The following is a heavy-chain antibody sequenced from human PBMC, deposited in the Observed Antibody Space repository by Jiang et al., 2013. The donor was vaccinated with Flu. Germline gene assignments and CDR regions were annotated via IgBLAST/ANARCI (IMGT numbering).Heavy chain of an antibody. Sequence: QVTISADKSISTAYLQWSSLKASDTAMYYCARRESSGWYYFDYWGQGTLVTVSS. J-gene: IGHJ4*02. D-gene: IGHD6-19*01. CDR3: ARRESSGWYYFDY. V-gene: IGHV5-51*01.